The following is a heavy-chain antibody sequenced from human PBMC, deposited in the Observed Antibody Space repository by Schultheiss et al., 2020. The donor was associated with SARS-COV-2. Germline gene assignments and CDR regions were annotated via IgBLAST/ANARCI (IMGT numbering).Heavy chain of an antibody. CDR1: GGSISSYY. Sequence: SETLSLTCTVSGGSISSYYWSWIRQPPGKGLEWIGYIYYSGSTNYNPSLKSRVTMSVDTSKNQFPLKLSSVTAADTAVYYCARDGYDWGGSGWSLRYWGQGTLVTVSS. J-gene: IGHJ4*02. CDR2: IYYSGST. CDR3: ARDGYDWGGSGWSLRY. V-gene: IGHV4-59*01. D-gene: IGHD6-19*01.